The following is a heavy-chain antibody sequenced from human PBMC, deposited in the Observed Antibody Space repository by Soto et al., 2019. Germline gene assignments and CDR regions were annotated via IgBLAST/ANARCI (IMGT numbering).Heavy chain of an antibody. Sequence: GASVKVCCKVSGYTLTELSMQWVRQAPGKGLEWMGGFDPEDGETIYAQKFQGRVTMTEDTSTDTAYMELSSLRSEDTAVYYCATRDDSCSGGSCYSYYDAFDIWGQGTMVTVSS. D-gene: IGHD2-15*01. CDR1: GYTLTELS. J-gene: IGHJ3*02. CDR3: ATRDDSCSGGSCYSYYDAFDI. CDR2: FDPEDGET. V-gene: IGHV1-24*01.